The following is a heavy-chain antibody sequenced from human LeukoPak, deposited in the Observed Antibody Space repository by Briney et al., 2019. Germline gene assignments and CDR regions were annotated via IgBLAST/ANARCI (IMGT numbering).Heavy chain of an antibody. D-gene: IGHD1-1*01. CDR2: INPDSGGT. V-gene: IGHV1-2*02. CDR3: ARELGGGTTREDWFDP. J-gene: IGHJ5*02. Sequence: GASVKVSCKASGYTFTDYHMHWVRQAPGQGLEWMGWINPDSGGTNYAQNFQGRVTMTRDTSISTAYMELYSPRSDDTAVYYCARELGGGTTREDWFDPWGQGTLVTVSS. CDR1: GYTFTDYH.